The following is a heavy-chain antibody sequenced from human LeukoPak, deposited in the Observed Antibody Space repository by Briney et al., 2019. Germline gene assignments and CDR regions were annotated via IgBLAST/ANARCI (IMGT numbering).Heavy chain of an antibody. V-gene: IGHV3-23*01. J-gene: IGHJ4*02. D-gene: IGHD2-15*01. CDR1: GFTFSSYG. Sequence: GGSLRLSSVASGFTFSSYGMSRVRQALGKGLEWVSSTSGSGDDTYYADSVKGRFTLSRDNSKNTLYLQMNSLRADDTAVYYCAKKRSSGGATQFDYWGQGTLVTVSS. CDR3: AKKRSSGGATQFDY. CDR2: TSGSGDDT.